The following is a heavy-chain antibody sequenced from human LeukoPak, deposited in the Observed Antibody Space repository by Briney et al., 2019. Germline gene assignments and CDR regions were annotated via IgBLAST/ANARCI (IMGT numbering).Heavy chain of an antibody. CDR1: GFTVRSNY. CDR2: MYSGDST. Sequence: GGSLRLSCAASGFTVRSNYMTWVRQAPGKGLEWVSVMYSGDSTYYDDSVKGRFTISRDDSKNTLDLQMNSLRDEDTGVYYCARADGYSSWFVHWGQGTLVTVSS. D-gene: IGHD5-18*01. CDR3: ARADGYSSWFVH. V-gene: IGHV3-53*01. J-gene: IGHJ5*02.